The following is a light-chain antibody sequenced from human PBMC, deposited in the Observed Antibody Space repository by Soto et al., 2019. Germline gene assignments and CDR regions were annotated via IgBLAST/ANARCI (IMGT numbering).Light chain of an antibody. CDR2: GAS. CDR3: QHYNNWAPLT. J-gene: IGKJ4*01. Sequence: EIVMTQSPATLSVSPGERATLSCRASQSVSSTLAWYQQKPGQAPRLLIYGASTRATGIPARFSGGGSGTEFTLTISSLQSEDFAVYYCQHYNNWAPLTFGGGTKVEIK. V-gene: IGKV3-15*01. CDR1: QSVSST.